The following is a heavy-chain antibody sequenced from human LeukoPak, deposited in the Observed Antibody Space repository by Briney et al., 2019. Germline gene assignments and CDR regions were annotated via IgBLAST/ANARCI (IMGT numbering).Heavy chain of an antibody. CDR2: IYYSGSI. CDR1: GGSISTYY. Sequence: SETLSLTCTVSGGSISTYYWSWIRQSPGKGLEWIGHIYYSGSIKYNPSLKSRVTISLDTSKNQFSLKLTSVIAADTAVYYCARDNYDFWSGYYFPPLYWGQGTLVTVSS. CDR3: ARDNYDFWSGYYFPPLY. J-gene: IGHJ4*02. D-gene: IGHD3-3*01. V-gene: IGHV4-59*01.